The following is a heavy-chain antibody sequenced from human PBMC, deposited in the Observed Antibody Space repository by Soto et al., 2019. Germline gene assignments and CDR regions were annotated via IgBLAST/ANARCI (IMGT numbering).Heavy chain of an antibody. CDR3: ARDEHIGNPLHSYCYYYMDA. D-gene: IGHD2-21*01. V-gene: IGHV3-66*01. J-gene: IGHJ6*03. CDR2: IYGGGGK. CDR1: GFTVSSSY. Sequence: EVELGESGGGLVQPGGSRRLSCASSGFTVSSSYMTWVRQAPGKGPEWASEIYGGGGKYYADSVKHRFNISRDNSENKLYLQMKRLRSEDTAIYYCARDEHIGNPLHSYCYYYMDAWDKGTTVTVSS.